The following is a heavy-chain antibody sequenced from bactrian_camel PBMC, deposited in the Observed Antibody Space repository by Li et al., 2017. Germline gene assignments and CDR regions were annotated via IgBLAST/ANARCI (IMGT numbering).Heavy chain of an antibody. Sequence: VQLVESGGGSVQAGGSLRLSCAASGFTFSSYYMGWVRQAPGKGLEWVSSIYSDGSDTDYAGSVKGRFTISRDNAKNTLYLQLNSLKTEDTAMYYCTNSADGGTRKNNYWGQGTQVTVS. CDR2: IYSDGSDT. D-gene: IGHD6*01. V-gene: IGHV3S5*01. CDR1: GFTFSSYY. J-gene: IGHJ4*01. CDR3: TNSADGGTRKNNY.